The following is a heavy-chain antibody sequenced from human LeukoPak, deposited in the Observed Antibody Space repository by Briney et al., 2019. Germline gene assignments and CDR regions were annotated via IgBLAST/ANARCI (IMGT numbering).Heavy chain of an antibody. CDR1: GYTFTSYG. Sequence: GAAVKVSCKASGYTFTSYGISWVRQAPGQGLEWMGWINADNGNTRYAQKLQGRVTMTTDTSTTTAYMDLRSLRSDDTAVYYCARDADGSRTLLDYWGQGTLVTVSS. D-gene: IGHD3-10*01. CDR2: INADNGNT. CDR3: ARDADGSRTLLDY. J-gene: IGHJ4*02. V-gene: IGHV1-18*01.